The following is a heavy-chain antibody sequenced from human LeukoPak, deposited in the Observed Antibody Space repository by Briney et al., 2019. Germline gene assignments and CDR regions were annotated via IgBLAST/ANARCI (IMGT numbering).Heavy chain of an antibody. D-gene: IGHD2-15*01. Sequence: SETLSLTCTVSGGSISSSSYYWGWIRQPPGKGLEWIGSIYYSGSTYYNPSLKSRVTISVDTSKNQFSLKLSSVTAADTAVYYCARGCYSGVNCYSFDPWGQGTLVTVSS. CDR1: GGSISSSSYY. CDR2: IYYSGST. CDR3: ARGCYSGVNCYSFDP. J-gene: IGHJ5*02. V-gene: IGHV4-39*01.